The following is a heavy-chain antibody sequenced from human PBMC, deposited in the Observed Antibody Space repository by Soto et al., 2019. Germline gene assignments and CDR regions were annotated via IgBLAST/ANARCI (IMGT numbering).Heavy chain of an antibody. Sequence: QVQVVESGGGVVQPGRSLRLSCEASGFSFSSYGMHWVRQAPGKGLEWVAVIWYDGSQKYYADSVKGRFTISRDNSKNTLYLQMNGLRIEDTAVYYCARDPPPIWGQGTMVTVSS. V-gene: IGHV3-33*01. CDR2: IWYDGSQK. J-gene: IGHJ3*02. CDR1: GFSFSSYG. CDR3: ARDPPPI.